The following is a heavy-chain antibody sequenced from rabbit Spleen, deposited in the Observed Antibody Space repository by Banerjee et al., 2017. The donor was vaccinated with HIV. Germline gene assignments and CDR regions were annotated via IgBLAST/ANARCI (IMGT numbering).Heavy chain of an antibody. V-gene: IGHV1S40*01. Sequence: QSLEESGGGLVKPGASLTLTCTVSGFSFSSNWICWVRQAPGKGLEWIACIDTSNGDTDYANWPKGRFTISKASSTTVTLQMTSLTAADTATYFCARDSGSSFSSYGMDLWGPGTLVTVS. CDR2: IDTSNGDT. J-gene: IGHJ6*01. CDR1: GFSFSSNW. CDR3: ARDSGSSFSSYGMDL. D-gene: IGHD8-1*01.